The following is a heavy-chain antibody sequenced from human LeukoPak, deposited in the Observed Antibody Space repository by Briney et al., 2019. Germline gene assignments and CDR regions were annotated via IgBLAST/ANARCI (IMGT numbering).Heavy chain of an antibody. CDR2: IYYSGST. V-gene: IGHV4-59*01. J-gene: IGHJ4*02. CDR1: GGSISSSY. CDR3: ARGGYSSGWYVFDY. D-gene: IGHD6-19*01. Sequence: PSETLSLTCTVSGGSISSSYWSWIRQPPGKGQEWSGDIYYSGSTNYNPSLKSRVTISVDTSKNQFSLKLTSVTAADTAVYYCARGGYSSGWYVFDYWGQGTLVTVSS.